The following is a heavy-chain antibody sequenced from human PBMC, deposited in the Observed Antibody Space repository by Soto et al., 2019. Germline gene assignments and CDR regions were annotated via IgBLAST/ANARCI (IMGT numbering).Heavy chain of an antibody. Sequence: GGSLRLSCAASGFTVSSNYMSWVRPAPGKGLEWVSVIYSGGSTYYADSVKGRFTISRDNSKNTLYLQMNSLRAEDTAVYYCARDRKAAAGTSYYYYMDVWGKGTTVTVSS. D-gene: IGHD6-13*01. CDR3: ARDRKAAAGTSYYYYMDV. V-gene: IGHV3-66*01. J-gene: IGHJ6*03. CDR2: IYSGGST. CDR1: GFTVSSNY.